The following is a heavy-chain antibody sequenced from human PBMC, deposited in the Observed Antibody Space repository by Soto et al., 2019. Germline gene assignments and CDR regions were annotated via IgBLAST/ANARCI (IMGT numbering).Heavy chain of an antibody. CDR1: GGTFSSYA. J-gene: IGHJ6*02. CDR2: IIPIFGTA. V-gene: IGHV1-69*13. D-gene: IGHD3-10*01. Sequence: SVKVSCKASGGTFSSYAVSWVRQAPGQGLEWMGGIIPIFGTANYARKFQGRVTITADESTSTAYMELSSLRSEDTAVYYCARAWFGELSGYYYYGMDVWGQGTTVTVSS. CDR3: ARAWFGELSGYYYYGMDV.